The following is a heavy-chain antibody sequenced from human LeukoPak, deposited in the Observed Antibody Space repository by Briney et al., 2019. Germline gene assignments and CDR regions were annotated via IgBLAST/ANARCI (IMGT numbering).Heavy chain of an antibody. Sequence: SETLSLTCTVSGGSISSYYWSWIRQPAGEGLEWIWRIYTSGSTNYNPSLKSRVTMSVDTSKNQFSLKLSSVTAADTAVYYCARDKLVRGVIKQHPYYYYGMDVWGQGTTVTVSS. V-gene: IGHV4-4*07. CDR1: GGSISSYY. CDR2: IYTSGST. J-gene: IGHJ6*02. CDR3: ARDKLVRGVIKQHPYYYYGMDV. D-gene: IGHD3-10*01.